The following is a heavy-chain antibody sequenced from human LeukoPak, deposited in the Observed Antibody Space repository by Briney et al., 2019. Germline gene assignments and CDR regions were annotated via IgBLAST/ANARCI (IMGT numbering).Heavy chain of an antibody. J-gene: IGHJ5*02. CDR2: IKQDGSEK. CDR1: GFTFSNYW. V-gene: IGHV3-7*05. CDR3: ARASDPWLQLT. D-gene: IGHD5-24*01. Sequence: GGSLRLSCAASGFTFSNYWMIWVRQAPGKGLEWMGNIKQDGSEKRYADSVRGRFTISRDNAQTSLYLQMNSLRAEDTAVYYCARASDPWLQLTWGQGTLVTVSS.